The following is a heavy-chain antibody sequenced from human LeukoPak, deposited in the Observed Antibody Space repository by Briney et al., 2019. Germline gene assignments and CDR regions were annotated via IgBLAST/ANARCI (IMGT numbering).Heavy chain of an antibody. D-gene: IGHD1-26*01. J-gene: IGHJ4*02. CDR2: ISYSGNT. CDR1: GGAISSGDYY. Sequence: SQTLSLTCTVSGGAISSGDYYWSWIRQPPGGGLEWIGYISYSGNTYYNPSLKSRVTISVDTTKNQFSLNLSSVTAADTAVYYCARGRNWHSGTYYGAFDYWGQGVPVTVSS. V-gene: IGHV4-30-4*08. CDR3: ARGRNWHSGTYYGAFDY.